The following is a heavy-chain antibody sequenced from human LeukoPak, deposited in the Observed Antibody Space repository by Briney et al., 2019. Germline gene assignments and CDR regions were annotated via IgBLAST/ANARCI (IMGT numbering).Heavy chain of an antibody. Sequence: GGSLRLSCAASGFTVSSNYMSRVRQAPGKGLEWVSVIYSGGSTYYADSVKGRFTISRDNSKNTLYLQMNSLRAEDTAVYYCATNVMITFGGVISSYWGQGTLVTVSS. CDR2: IYSGGST. D-gene: IGHD3-16*01. J-gene: IGHJ4*02. V-gene: IGHV3-66*01. CDR1: GFTVSSNY. CDR3: ATNVMITFGGVISSY.